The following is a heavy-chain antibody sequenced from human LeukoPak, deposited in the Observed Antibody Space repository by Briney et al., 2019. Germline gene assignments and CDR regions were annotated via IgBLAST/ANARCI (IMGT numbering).Heavy chain of an antibody. V-gene: IGHV3-23*01. CDR3: ARVSTSSPWDYFDY. Sequence: GASLQISCKGSGYSFTSYWIGWVRRAPGKGLEWGSAISGSGGSTYYADSVKGRFTISRDNSKNTLYLQMNSLRAEDTAVYYCARVSTSSPWDYFDYWGQGTLVTVSS. CDR1: GYSFTSYW. D-gene: IGHD2-2*01. J-gene: IGHJ4*02. CDR2: ISGSGGST.